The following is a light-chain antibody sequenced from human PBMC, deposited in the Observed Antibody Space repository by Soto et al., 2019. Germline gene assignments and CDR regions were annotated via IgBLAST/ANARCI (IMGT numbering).Light chain of an antibody. V-gene: IGKV1-9*01. CDR3: QHYNSYSEA. J-gene: IGKJ1*01. CDR1: QGISSY. CDR2: KAS. Sequence: DIQLTQSPSFLSASVGDRVTITCRASQGISSYLAWYQQKPGKATKLLIYKASTLKSGVPSRFSGSGSGTEFTLTISSLQPDEFATYYCQHYNSYSEAVGQGTKVDIK.